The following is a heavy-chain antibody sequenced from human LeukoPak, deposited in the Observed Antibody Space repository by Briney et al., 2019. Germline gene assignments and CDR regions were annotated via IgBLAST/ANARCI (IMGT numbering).Heavy chain of an antibody. V-gene: IGHV3-21*01. Sequence: GGSLRLSCAASGFAFSSYSMNWVRQAPGKGLEWVSSISSSSSYIYYADSVKGRFTISRDNAKNSLYLQMNSLRAEDTAVYYCARVIVATYYFDYWGQGTLVTVSS. CDR3: ARVIVATYYFDY. CDR2: ISSSSSYI. D-gene: IGHD5-12*01. J-gene: IGHJ4*02. CDR1: GFAFSSYS.